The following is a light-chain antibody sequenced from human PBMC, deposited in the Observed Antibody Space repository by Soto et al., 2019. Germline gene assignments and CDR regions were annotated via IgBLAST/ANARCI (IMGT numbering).Light chain of an antibody. CDR1: QSLLYSNGHTY. V-gene: IGKV2-30*01. CDR2: EVS. J-gene: IGKJ4*01. CDR3: MQGTHWPLT. Sequence: EVVLTQSPLSQSATLGQPASISCKCSQSLLYSNGHTYLTWFHQRPGQPPRRLIYEVSYRDSGVPDRFSGSGSGTDFTLRISRVEVEDVGVYYCMQGTHWPLTFGGGTKVEIK.